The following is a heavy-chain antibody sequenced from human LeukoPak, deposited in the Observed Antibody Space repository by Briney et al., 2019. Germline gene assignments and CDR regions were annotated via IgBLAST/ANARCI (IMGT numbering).Heavy chain of an antibody. D-gene: IGHD6-19*01. CDR2: INSNSGGT. CDR1: GSTFTGYY. J-gene: IGHJ4*02. CDR3: ARAREPGIAVAGTFDY. Sequence: ASVKVSCKASGSTFTGYYMHWVRQAPGQGLEWMGRINSNSGGTNYAQKFQGRVTMTRDTSISTAYMELSRLRSDDTAVNYCARAREPGIAVAGTFDYGGQGTLVTVSS. V-gene: IGHV1-2*06.